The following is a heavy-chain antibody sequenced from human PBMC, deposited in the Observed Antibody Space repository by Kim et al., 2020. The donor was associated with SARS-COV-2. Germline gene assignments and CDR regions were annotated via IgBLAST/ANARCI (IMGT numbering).Heavy chain of an antibody. D-gene: IGHD6-6*01. CDR1: GFTFSSYA. Sequence: GGSLRLSCAASGFTFSSYAMHWVRQAPGKGLEWVAVISYDGSNKYYADSVKGRFTISRDNSKNTLYLQMNSLRAEDTAVYYCARAAYSSSSAPPFDYWGQGTLVTVSS. CDR3: ARAAYSSSSAPPFDY. V-gene: IGHV3-30-3*01. J-gene: IGHJ4*02. CDR2: ISYDGSNK.